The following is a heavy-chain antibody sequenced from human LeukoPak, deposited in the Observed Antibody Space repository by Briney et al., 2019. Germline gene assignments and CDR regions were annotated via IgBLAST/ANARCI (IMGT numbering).Heavy chain of an antibody. CDR1: GFTFSSYG. V-gene: IGHV3-30*18. CDR3: AKGSDYGDIDY. Sequence: GGSLRLSCAASGFTFSSYGMHWVRQAPGKGLEWVAVISYDGSNKYYADSVKGRFTISRDNSKNTLYLQMNSLRAEDTAVYYCAKGSDYGDIDYWGQGTLVTVSS. J-gene: IGHJ4*02. D-gene: IGHD4-17*01. CDR2: ISYDGSNK.